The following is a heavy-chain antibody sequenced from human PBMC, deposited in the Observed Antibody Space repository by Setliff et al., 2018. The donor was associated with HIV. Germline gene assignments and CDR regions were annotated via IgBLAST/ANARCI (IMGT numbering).Heavy chain of an antibody. CDR1: GLTFTNYA. Sequence: SLKISCAVSGLTFTNYAMHWVRQAPGKGLESVSFISYDGGSKYYADSVKGRFTISRDNSKNTLYLQMNSLRVEDTAIYYCARAWAMQQLVPAYWGQGTLVTVSS. D-gene: IGHD6-6*01. V-gene: IGHV3-30*12. CDR3: ARAWAMQQLVPAY. J-gene: IGHJ4*02. CDR2: ISYDGGSK.